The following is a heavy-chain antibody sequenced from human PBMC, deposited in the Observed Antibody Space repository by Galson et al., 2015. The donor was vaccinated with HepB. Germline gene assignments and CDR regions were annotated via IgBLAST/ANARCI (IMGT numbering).Heavy chain of an antibody. CDR1: GFTFDDYA. CDR2: ISWNSGSI. D-gene: IGHD2-2*01. V-gene: IGHV3-9*01. Sequence: SLRLSCAASGFTFDDYAMHWVRHAPGKGLEWVSGISWNSGSIGYADSVKGRFTISRDNAKNSLYLQMNSLRAEDTALYYCAKDQGYCSSTSCSGYYYYGMDVWGQGTTVTVSS. J-gene: IGHJ6*02. CDR3: AKDQGYCSSTSCSGYYYYGMDV.